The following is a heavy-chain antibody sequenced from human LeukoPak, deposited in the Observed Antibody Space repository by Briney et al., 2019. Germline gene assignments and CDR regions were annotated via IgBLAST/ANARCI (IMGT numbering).Heavy chain of an antibody. CDR3: AKGASGSYRYYYYYGMDV. D-gene: IGHD3-10*01. J-gene: IGHJ6*04. CDR2: ISGSGGST. Sequence: PGGSLRLSCAASGFTFSSYWMNCVRQAPGKGLEWVSAISGSGGSTYYADSVKGRFTISRDNSKNTLYLQMNSLRAEDTAVYYCAKGASGSYRYYYYYGMDVWGKGTTVTVSS. V-gene: IGHV3-23*01. CDR1: GFTFSSYW.